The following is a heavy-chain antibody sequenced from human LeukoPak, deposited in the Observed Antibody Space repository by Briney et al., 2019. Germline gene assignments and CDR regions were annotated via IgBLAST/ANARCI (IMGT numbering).Heavy chain of an antibody. Sequence: SETLSLTCTVSGDSISSGSYWWSWLRQPAGKGLEWIGRIYSSGNTNYNPSLKSRVTVSVDTSKNQFSLKLRSVTAADTAVYYCATPVPHGSDPSLYYYYMDVWGKGTTVTISS. CDR1: GDSISSGSYW. J-gene: IGHJ6*03. D-gene: IGHD3-10*01. V-gene: IGHV4-61*02. CDR2: IYSSGNT. CDR3: ATPVPHGSDPSLYYYYMDV.